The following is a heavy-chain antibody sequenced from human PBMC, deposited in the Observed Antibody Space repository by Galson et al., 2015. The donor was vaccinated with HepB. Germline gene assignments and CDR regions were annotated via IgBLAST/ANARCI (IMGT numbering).Heavy chain of an antibody. CDR3: ARDRGSNWYDDYYGMDV. D-gene: IGHD6-13*01. J-gene: IGHJ6*02. CDR1: GFTVSSNY. Sequence: SLRLSCAASGFTVSSNYMSWVRQAPGKGLEWVSVIYSDDNTYYTDSVKGRFTISRDNSKNTLFLHMNSLRADDTAVYYCARDRGSNWYDDYYGMDVWGQGTTVTVSS. CDR2: IYSDDNT. V-gene: IGHV3-53*01.